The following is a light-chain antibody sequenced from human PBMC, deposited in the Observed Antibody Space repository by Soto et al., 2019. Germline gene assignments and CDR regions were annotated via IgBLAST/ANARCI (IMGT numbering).Light chain of an antibody. J-gene: IGLJ3*02. CDR1: SSDIGGYDF. CDR2: DVT. Sequence: QSALTQPRSVSGSPGQSVTISCTGTSSDIGGYDFLSWYQQHPGKVPKLMIFDVTKRPSGVPDRFSGSKSGNTASLTISGLQAEDEADYYCCSYAGTHSFVVFGGGTKLTVL. V-gene: IGLV2-11*01. CDR3: CSYAGTHSFVV.